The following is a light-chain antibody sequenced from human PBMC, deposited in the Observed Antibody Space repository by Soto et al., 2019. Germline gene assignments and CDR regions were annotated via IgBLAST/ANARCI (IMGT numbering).Light chain of an antibody. CDR2: EVS. CDR3: ISYAGSNSVL. V-gene: IGLV2-8*01. CDR1: SSDVGGYNY. J-gene: IGLJ2*01. Sequence: QSALTQPPSASGSPGHSVTISCTGTSSDVGGYNYVSWYQQHPGKAPQLMIYEVSRRPSGVPDRFSGSKSGNTASLTVSGLQAEDEADYYGISYAGSNSVLFGGGTKLTVL.